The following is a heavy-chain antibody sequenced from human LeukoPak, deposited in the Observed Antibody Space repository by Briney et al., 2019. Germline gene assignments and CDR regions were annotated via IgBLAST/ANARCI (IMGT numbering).Heavy chain of an antibody. V-gene: IGHV3-48*04. CDR1: GFTFSSYS. CDR3: ASGASGQVDY. D-gene: IGHD3-10*01. CDR2: ISSSSSTI. Sequence: GGSLRLSCAASGFTFSSYSMNWVRQAPGKGLEWVSYISSSSSTIYYADSVKGRFTISRDNAKNSLYLQMNSLRAEDTAVYYCASGASGQVDYWGQGTLVTVSS. J-gene: IGHJ4*02.